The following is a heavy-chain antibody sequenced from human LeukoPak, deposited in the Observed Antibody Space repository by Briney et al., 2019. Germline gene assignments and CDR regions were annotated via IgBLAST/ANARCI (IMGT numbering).Heavy chain of an antibody. CDR3: AGVRSSGWYYYYGMDV. CDR1: GFTFSSYS. CDR2: ISSSSSYI. J-gene: IGHJ6*04. D-gene: IGHD6-19*01. V-gene: IGHV3-21*01. Sequence: GGSLRLSCAASGFTFSSYSMNWVRQAPGKGLEWVSSISSSSSYIYYADSVKGRFTISRDNAKNSLYLQMNSLRAEDTAVYYYAGVRSSGWYYYYGMDVWGKGTTVTVSS.